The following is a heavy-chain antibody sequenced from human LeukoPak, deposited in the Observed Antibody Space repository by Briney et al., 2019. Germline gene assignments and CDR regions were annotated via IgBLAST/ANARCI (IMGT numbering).Heavy chain of an antibody. Sequence: PGGSLRLSCAASGFSFSSYAMSWVRQAPGNRLEWVSAISGSGGSTYYADSVKGRFTISRDNSKNTLYLQMNSLRAEDTAVYYCAEDPNYYYDSSVHFDYWGQGTLVTVSS. CDR3: AEDPNYYYDSSVHFDY. CDR1: GFSFSSYA. CDR2: ISGSGGST. D-gene: IGHD3-22*01. V-gene: IGHV3-23*01. J-gene: IGHJ4*02.